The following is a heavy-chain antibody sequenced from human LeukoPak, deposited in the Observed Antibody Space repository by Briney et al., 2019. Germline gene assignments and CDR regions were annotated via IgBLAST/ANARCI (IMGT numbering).Heavy chain of an antibody. Sequence: SVKVSCKASGYTFTGYYMHWVRQAPGQGLEWMGWINPNSGGTNYAQKFQGRVTMTRDTSISTAYMELSRLRSDDTAVYYCARDTGYSGSYKFWFDPWGQGTLVTVSS. CDR1: GYTFTGYY. J-gene: IGHJ5*02. D-gene: IGHD1-26*01. CDR2: INPNSGGT. CDR3: ARDTGYSGSYKFWFDP. V-gene: IGHV1-2*02.